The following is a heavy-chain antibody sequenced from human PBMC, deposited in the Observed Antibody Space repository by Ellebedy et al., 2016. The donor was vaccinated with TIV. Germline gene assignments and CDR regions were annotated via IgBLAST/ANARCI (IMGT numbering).Heavy chain of an antibody. Sequence: GESLKISCAASGFPVSSNFMTWVRQPPGKGLEWVSFIYGGGTTYYANSVKGRFTISRQKSKNSLDLQMNNLRVEDTAVYYCAKATVTPILDYWGQGTLVTVSS. CDR2: IYGGGTT. CDR1: GFPVSSNF. J-gene: IGHJ4*02. V-gene: IGHV3-53*04. D-gene: IGHD4-17*01. CDR3: AKATVTPILDY.